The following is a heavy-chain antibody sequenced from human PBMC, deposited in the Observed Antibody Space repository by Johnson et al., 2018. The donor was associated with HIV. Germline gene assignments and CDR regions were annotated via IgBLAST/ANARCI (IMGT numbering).Heavy chain of an antibody. CDR3: AKAGTSVVPAVHYGSNAFDI. CDR1: GFTFSTYA. J-gene: IGHJ3*02. D-gene: IGHD2-2*01. V-gene: IGHV3-64*01. Sequence: VQLVESGGGVVQPGRSLRLSCVVSGFTFSTYAMDWVRQAPGKGLEYVSAISSNGGSTYYANSVKGRFTISRDNAKNTLYLQMNSLRAEDTAVYYCAKAGTSVVPAVHYGSNAFDIWGQGTMVTVSS. CDR2: ISSNGGST.